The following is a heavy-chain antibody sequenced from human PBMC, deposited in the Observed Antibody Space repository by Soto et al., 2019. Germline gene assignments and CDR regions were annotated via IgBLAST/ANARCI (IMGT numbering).Heavy chain of an antibody. D-gene: IGHD2-2*02. V-gene: IGHV3-21*01. CDR2: ISSSSSYI. Sequence: GCSLRLCRAASGFTFSSSSMNGVRQAPGKGLEWVSSISSSSSYIYYADSVKGRFTISRDNAKNSLYLQMNSLRAEDTAVYYCARDAIVVVPAAIVLGWFDPWGQGTLVTVPS. J-gene: IGHJ5*02. CDR3: ARDAIVVVPAAIVLGWFDP. CDR1: GFTFSSSS.